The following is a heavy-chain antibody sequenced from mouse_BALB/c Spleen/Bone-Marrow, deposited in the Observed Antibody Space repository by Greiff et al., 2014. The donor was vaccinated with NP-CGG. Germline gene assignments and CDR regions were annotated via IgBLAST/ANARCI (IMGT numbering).Heavy chain of an antibody. CDR2: IDPANGNT. J-gene: IGHJ3*01. V-gene: IGHV14-3*02. D-gene: IGHD2-14*01. Sequence: VQLQQSGAELVKPGASVKLSCTASGFNIKDTYMHWVKQRPEQGLEWIVGIDPANGNTKYDPKFQGKATITADKSSNTAYLQLSSLTSEDTAVYYCAYYRYDEGGFAFWGQGTLVTVSA. CDR1: GFNIKDTY. CDR3: AYYRYDEGGFAF.